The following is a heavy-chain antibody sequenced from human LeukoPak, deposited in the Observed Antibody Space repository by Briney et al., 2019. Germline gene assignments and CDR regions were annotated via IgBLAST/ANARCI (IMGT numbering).Heavy chain of an antibody. CDR1: GIIFIGYG. D-gene: IGHD3-3*02. CDR2: IRPDGHNK. CDR3: AKEGAASWDVDV. V-gene: IGHV3-30*02. Sequence: PGGSLRLSCAASGIIFIGYGMHWVRQAPGKGPEWVAFIRPDGHNKYYADSVKGRFMISRDNSKNTVDLQMNSLRGDDTAMYYCAKEGAASWDVDVWGKGTTVTVSS. J-gene: IGHJ6*04.